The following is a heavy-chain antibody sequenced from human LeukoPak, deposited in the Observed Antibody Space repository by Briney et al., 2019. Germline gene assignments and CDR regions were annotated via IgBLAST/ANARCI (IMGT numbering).Heavy chain of an antibody. CDR2: IYHSGST. CDR1: GGSFSGNY. Sequence: SETLSLTCAVYGGSFSGNYWGWIRLPPGKGLQWIGSIYHSGSTYYNPSLKSRVTISVDTSKNQFSLKLSSVTAADTAVYYCAKGYCRGNSCYDDRGAFDYWGQGTLVTVSS. CDR3: AKGYCRGNSCYDDRGAFDY. V-gene: IGHV4-34*01. J-gene: IGHJ4*02. D-gene: IGHD2-2*01.